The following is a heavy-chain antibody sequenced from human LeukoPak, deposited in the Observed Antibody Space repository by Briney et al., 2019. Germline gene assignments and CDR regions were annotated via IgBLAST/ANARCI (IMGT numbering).Heavy chain of an antibody. J-gene: IGHJ4*02. CDR2: IYYSGST. CDR1: GGSISTNDYY. D-gene: IGHD6-19*01. V-gene: IGHV4-39*01. CDR3: ARIISPRGWYGGHLDY. Sequence: SETLSLTCSVSGGSISTNDYYWDWIRQPPGMGLEYIGSIYYSGSTYYNPSLKSRVTISVDTSKNQFSLRLSSVTAADTAVYYCARIISPRGWYGGHLDYWGQGTLVTVSS.